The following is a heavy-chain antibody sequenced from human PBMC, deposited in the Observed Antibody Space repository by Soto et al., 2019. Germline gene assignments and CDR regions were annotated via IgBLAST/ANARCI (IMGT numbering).Heavy chain of an antibody. D-gene: IGHD3-3*01. Sequence: PGESLKISCKGSGYSFSSHWIGWVRQMPGKGLEWMGLIYPGDSETRYSPSFQGQVTISADKSISTAYLQWSSLKASDTAMYYCAGFPASWSGQARNFYGMDVWGQGTTVTVSS. CDR3: AGFPASWSGQARNFYGMDV. J-gene: IGHJ6*02. CDR1: GYSFSSHW. V-gene: IGHV5-51*01. CDR2: IYPGDSET.